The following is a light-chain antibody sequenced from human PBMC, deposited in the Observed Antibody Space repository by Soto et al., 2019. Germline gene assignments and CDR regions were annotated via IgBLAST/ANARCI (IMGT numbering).Light chain of an antibody. Sequence: IVLTQSSGTLSWSPGERATLSCSAIQSVSRSHLVWYQQKPGQAPRLLIYGTSSRATGIPDRFSGSGSGTDFTLTISRMEPEDFAVYYCQQYGSSSGTFGQGTKVDIK. J-gene: IGKJ1*01. CDR3: QQYGSSSGT. V-gene: IGKV3-20*01. CDR1: QSVSRSH. CDR2: GTS.